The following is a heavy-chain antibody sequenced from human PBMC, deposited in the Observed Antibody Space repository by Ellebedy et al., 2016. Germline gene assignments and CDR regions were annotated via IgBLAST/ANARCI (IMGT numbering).Heavy chain of an antibody. D-gene: IGHD4-17*01. CDR3: AHRTTVTADDY. V-gene: IGHV2-5*01. J-gene: IGHJ4*02. CDR1: GFSLTTNQVV. CDR2: IYGNDDK. Sequence: SGPTLVKPTQALTLTCTFYGFSLTTNQVVVGWVRQPPGKAPEWLTFIYGNDDKRYSPSLKSRLTITKDSSKNQVVLTMTNMDPVDTATYYCAHRTTVTADDYWGQGTLVTVSS.